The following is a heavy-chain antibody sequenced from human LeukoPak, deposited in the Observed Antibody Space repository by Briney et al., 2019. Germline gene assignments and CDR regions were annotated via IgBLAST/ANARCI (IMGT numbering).Heavy chain of an antibody. CDR2: INAGNGNT. D-gene: IGHD3-10*01. V-gene: IGHV1-3*01. CDR1: GYTFTGYY. Sequence: GASVKVSCKASGYTFTGYYMHWVRQAPGQGLEWMGWINAGNGNTKYSQKFQGRVTITRDTSASTAYMELSSLRSEDTAVYYCARDFNVLWFGELLPSWFDPWGQGTLVTVSS. CDR3: ARDFNVLWFGELLPSWFDP. J-gene: IGHJ5*02.